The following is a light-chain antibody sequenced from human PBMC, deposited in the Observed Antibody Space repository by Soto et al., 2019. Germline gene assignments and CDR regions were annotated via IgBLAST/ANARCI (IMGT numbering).Light chain of an antibody. J-gene: IGKJ4*01. Sequence: EIQMTQSPSSVSASIGDRGTITCRASQDISSLLAWYQQKPGKAPKLLIYGASTLQSGAPSRFSGSGSGTHFTLTISSLQPEDFATYFCQQADSFPLTFGGGTKVDIK. CDR3: QQADSFPLT. V-gene: IGKV1D-12*01. CDR2: GAS. CDR1: QDISSL.